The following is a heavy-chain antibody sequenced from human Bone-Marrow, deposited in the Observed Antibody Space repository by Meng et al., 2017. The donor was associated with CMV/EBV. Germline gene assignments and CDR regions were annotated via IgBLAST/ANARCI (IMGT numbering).Heavy chain of an antibody. V-gene: IGHV3-53*01. D-gene: IGHD3-10*01. CDR3: ARGLFGFGEL. CDR2: IYSGGST. J-gene: IGHJ4*02. CDR1: GYTVRSNY. Sequence: LYCAASGYTVRSNYMSWVRRAPGKGLEWVSVIYSGGSTYYADSVKGRFTISRDNSKNTLYLQMNSLRAEDTAVYYCARGLFGFGELWDQGTLVTVSS.